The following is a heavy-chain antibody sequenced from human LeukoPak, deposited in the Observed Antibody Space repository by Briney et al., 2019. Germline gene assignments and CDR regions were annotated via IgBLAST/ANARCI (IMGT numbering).Heavy chain of an antibody. CDR1: GFTFSIYT. J-gene: IGHJ4*02. V-gene: IGHV3-23*01. CDR3: AKDRAGLIWFGELLPPNSDC. D-gene: IGHD3-10*01. CDR2: IGGRGNST. Sequence: GGSLRLSCAASGFTFSIYTMNWVRQAPGKGLEWVAAIGGRGNSTYYADSVKGRLTISRDNSKNTLSLQMNSLRAEDTAIYYCAKDRAGLIWFGELLPPNSDCWGQRTPVTVSS.